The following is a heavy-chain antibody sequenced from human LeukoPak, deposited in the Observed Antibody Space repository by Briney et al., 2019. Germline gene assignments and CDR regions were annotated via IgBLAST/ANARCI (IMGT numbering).Heavy chain of an antibody. Sequence: SETLSLTCTVSGDSITNYYWSWIRQPAGKGLEWIGRIYTSGSTNYNPSLKSRVTMSVDTSKNQFSLKLSSVTAADTAVYYCARDSPGAGYSGYDSFFWLDPWGQGTLVTVSS. D-gene: IGHD5-12*01. CDR3: ARDSPGAGYSGYDSFFWLDP. J-gene: IGHJ5*02. CDR1: GDSITNYY. V-gene: IGHV4-4*07. CDR2: IYTSGST.